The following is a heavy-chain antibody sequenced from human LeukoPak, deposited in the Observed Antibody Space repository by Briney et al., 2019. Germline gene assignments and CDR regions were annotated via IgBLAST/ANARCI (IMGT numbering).Heavy chain of an antibody. J-gene: IGHJ5*02. Sequence: SETLSLTCAVYGGSFSGYYWSWIRQPPGKGLEWIGEINHSGSTNYNPSLKSRVTISVGTSKNQFSLKLSSVTAADTAVYYCARWGPGNSTEWWFDPWGQGTLVTVSS. CDR3: ARWGPGNSTEWWFDP. V-gene: IGHV4-34*01. D-gene: IGHD6-13*01. CDR2: INHSGST. CDR1: GGSFSGYY.